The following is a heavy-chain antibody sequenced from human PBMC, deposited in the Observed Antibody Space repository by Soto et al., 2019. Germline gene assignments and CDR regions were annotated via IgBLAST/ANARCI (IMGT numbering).Heavy chain of an antibody. CDR3: ARDLKAAPPRDLPRDPPRSSNWFDP. CDR1: GDSVSSNSAA. V-gene: IGHV6-1*01. CDR2: TYYRSKWYN. J-gene: IGHJ5*02. Sequence: PSQTLSLTCAISGDSVSSNSAAWNWIRQSPSRGLEWLGRTYYRSKWYNDYAVSVKSRITINPDTSKNQFSLQLNSVTPEDTAVYFCARDLKAAPPRDLPRDPPRSSNWFDPWGQGTLVTVSS.